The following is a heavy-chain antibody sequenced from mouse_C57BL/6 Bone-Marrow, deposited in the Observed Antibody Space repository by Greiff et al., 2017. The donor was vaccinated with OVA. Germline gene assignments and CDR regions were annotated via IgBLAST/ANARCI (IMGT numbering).Heavy chain of an antibody. CDR1: GYTFTSYT. D-gene: IGHD1-1*01. J-gene: IGHJ1*03. V-gene: IGHV1-4*01. CDR2: INPSSGYT. Sequence: QVQLQQSGAELARPGASVKMSCKASGYTFTSYTMHWVKQRPGQGLEWIGYINPSSGYTKYNQKFKDKATLTADKSSSTAYMQLSSLTSEDSAVYYCARPLHYYGSSYRYFDVWGTRTTVTVSS. CDR3: ARPLHYYGSSYRYFDV.